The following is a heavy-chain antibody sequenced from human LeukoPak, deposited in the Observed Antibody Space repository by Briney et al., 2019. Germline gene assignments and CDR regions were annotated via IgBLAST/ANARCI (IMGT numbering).Heavy chain of an antibody. J-gene: IGHJ4*02. CDR3: AKSVDYSTGWSDC. Sequence: GGSLRLSCAASGFTFSSYGMHCVRQAPGKGLEWVAVISYDGSNKHYADSVKGRFTISRDNTKNTLFLQMNSLRAEDTAVYYCAKSVDYSTGWSDCWGQGTLVTVSS. V-gene: IGHV3-30*18. D-gene: IGHD6-19*01. CDR2: ISYDGSNK. CDR1: GFTFSSYG.